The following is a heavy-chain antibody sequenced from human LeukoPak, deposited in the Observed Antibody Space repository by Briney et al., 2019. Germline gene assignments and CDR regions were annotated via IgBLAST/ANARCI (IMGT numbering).Heavy chain of an antibody. D-gene: IGHD4-11*01. Sequence: PSETLSLTCTVSGGSITGYYWSWIRQPPGKGLEWIGYVFYSGGTLYNPSLKSRVTISVDTSKTQFSLKLTSVTAADTVVYYCARHITVTYDAFDLWGRGTMVTVSS. J-gene: IGHJ3*01. CDR2: VFYSGGT. V-gene: IGHV4-59*08. CDR3: ARHITVTYDAFDL. CDR1: GGSITGYY.